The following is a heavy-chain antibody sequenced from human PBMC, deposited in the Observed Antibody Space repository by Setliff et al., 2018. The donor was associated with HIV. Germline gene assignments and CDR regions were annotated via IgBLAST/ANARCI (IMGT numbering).Heavy chain of an antibody. D-gene: IGHD2-21*02. CDR3: ATSDYGGDSGHFQH. Sequence: GESLKISCRYYGYSFTSHWIGWVRQMPGKGLEWMGFMFPGASDARYRPSFQGQVTFSADTSISTASLQWSSLKASDTAIYYCATSDYGGDSGHFQHWGQGTLVTVS. J-gene: IGHJ1*01. CDR2: MFPGASDA. V-gene: IGHV5-51*01. CDR1: GYSFTSHW.